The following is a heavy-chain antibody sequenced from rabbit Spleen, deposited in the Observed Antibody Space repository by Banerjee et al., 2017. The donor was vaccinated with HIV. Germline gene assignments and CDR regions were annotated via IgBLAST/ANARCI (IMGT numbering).Heavy chain of an antibody. J-gene: IGHJ6*01. CDR3: ARDTGSSFSTYGMDL. CDR2: IYTGSSGST. D-gene: IGHD8-1*01. Sequence: QEQVVESGGGLVKPGGTLTLTCKASGFSFSSSYYMCWVRQAPGKGLEWIACIYTGSSGSTYYASWAKGRFTISKTSSTTVTLQLTRLTAADTATYFCARDTGSSFSTYGMDLWGPGTLVTVS. V-gene: IGHV1S45*01. CDR1: GFSFSSSYY.